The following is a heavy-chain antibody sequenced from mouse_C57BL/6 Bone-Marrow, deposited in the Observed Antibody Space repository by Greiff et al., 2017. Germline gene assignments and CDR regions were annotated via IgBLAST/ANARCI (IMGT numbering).Heavy chain of an antibody. CDR2: INPNYGTT. J-gene: IGHJ4*01. CDR3: ARSGGLRDAMDY. Sequence: EVKLVESGPELVKPGASVKISCKASGYSFTDYNMNWVKQSNGKSLEWIGVINPNYGTTSYNQKFKGKATLTVDQSSSTAYMQLNSLTSEDSAVYYCARSGGLRDAMDYWGQGTSVTVSS. CDR1: GYSFTDYN. D-gene: IGHD2-2*01. V-gene: IGHV1-39*01.